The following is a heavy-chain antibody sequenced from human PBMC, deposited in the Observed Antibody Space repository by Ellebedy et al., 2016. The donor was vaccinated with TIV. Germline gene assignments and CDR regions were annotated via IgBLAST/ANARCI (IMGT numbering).Heavy chain of an antibody. V-gene: IGHV3-33*08. CDR1: GFTFSSYG. Sequence: GGSLRLSCAASGFTFSSYGMHWVRQAPGKGLEWVAVIWYDGSNKYYADSVKGRFTISRDNSKNTLYLQMNSLRAEDTAVYYCARDEGCGWLRYYYYGMDVWGQGTTVTVSS. D-gene: IGHD5-12*01. CDR3: ARDEGCGWLRYYYYGMDV. J-gene: IGHJ6*02. CDR2: IWYDGSNK.